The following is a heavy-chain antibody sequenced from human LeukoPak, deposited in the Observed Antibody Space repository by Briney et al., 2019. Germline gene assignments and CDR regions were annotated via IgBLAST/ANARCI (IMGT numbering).Heavy chain of an antibody. CDR3: ARERILAYDSSGYYYGWFDP. CDR2: IYYSGST. D-gene: IGHD3-22*01. Sequence: SQTLSLTCTVSGGSISSGGYYWSWIRQHPGKGLEWIGYIYYSGSTNYNPSLKSRVTISVDTSKNQFSLKLSSVTAADTAVYYCARERILAYDSSGYYYGWFDPWGQGTLVTVSS. V-gene: IGHV4-31*03. CDR1: GGSISSGGYY. J-gene: IGHJ5*02.